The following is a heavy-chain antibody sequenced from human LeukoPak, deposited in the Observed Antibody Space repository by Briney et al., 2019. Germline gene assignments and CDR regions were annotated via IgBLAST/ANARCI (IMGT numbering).Heavy chain of an antibody. CDR3: ARDRYEITMVRGVRYFDY. Sequence: SQTLSLTCTVSGGSISSGSYYWSWIRQPAGKGLEWIGRIYTSGSTNYNPSLKSRVTISVDTSKNQFSLKLSSVTAADTAVYYCARDRYEITMVRGVRYFDYWGQGTLVTVSS. D-gene: IGHD3-10*01. V-gene: IGHV4-61*02. CDR2: IYTSGST. J-gene: IGHJ4*02. CDR1: GGSISSGSYY.